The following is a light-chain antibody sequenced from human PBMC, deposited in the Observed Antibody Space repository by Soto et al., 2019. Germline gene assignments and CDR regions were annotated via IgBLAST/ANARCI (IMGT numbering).Light chain of an antibody. V-gene: IGKV1D-16*01. J-gene: IGKJ1*01. Sequence: DIQMTQSPSSLSASVGDRVTITCRASQDLDRWLAWYQQKPGEAPKVLIFAASSLQSGLPSRFSGGGSGTDFTLTITSLQTDDFGTYHCQQYDVHPKTFGQGTKVDIK. CDR3: QQYDVHPKT. CDR1: QDLDRW. CDR2: AAS.